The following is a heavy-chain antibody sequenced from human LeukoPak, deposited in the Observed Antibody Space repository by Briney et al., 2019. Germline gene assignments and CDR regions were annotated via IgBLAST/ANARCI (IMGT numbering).Heavy chain of an antibody. CDR3: AKIAGHTLDI. V-gene: IGHV4-39*01. J-gene: IGHJ3*02. D-gene: IGHD2-15*01. CDR2: IYYSGST. CDR1: GGSISSSNFY. Sequence: SETLSLTWNVSGGSISSSNFYWGWIRQPPGKGLEWIGSIYYSGSTYYNPSLKSRVTISVDTSKNQFSLKLNSVTAADTAVYYCAKIAGHTLDIWSQGTMVTVSS.